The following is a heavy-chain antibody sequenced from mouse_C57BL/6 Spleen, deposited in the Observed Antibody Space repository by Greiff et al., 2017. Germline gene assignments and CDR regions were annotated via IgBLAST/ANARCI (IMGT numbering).Heavy chain of an antibody. V-gene: IGHV1-80*01. CDR3: ARSGVTTEFDY. J-gene: IGHJ2*01. D-gene: IGHD1-1*01. Sequence: VQLQQSGAELVKPGASVKISCKASGYAFSSYWMNWVKQRPGKGLEWIGQIYPGDGDTNYNGKFKGKATLTADKSSSTAYMQLSSLTSEDSAVYFCARSGVTTEFDYWGKGTTLTVSS. CDR1: GYAFSSYW. CDR2: IYPGDGDT.